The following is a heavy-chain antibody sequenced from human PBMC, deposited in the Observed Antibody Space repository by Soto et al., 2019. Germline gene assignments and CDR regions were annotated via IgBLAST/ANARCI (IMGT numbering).Heavy chain of an antibody. V-gene: IGHV3-7*01. CDR3: ARDNVGRFLEWLIPQGTYNWFDP. CDR1: GFTFSSYW. J-gene: IGHJ5*02. CDR2: IKQDGSEK. Sequence: PGGSLRLSCAASGFTFSSYWMSWVRQAPGKGLGWVANIKQDGSEKYYVDSVKGRFTISRDNAKNSLYLQMNSLRAEDTAVYYCARDNVGRFLEWLIPQGTYNWFDPWGQGTLVTVSS. D-gene: IGHD3-3*01.